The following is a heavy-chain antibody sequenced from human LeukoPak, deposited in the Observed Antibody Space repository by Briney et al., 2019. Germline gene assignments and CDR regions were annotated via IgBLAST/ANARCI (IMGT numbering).Heavy chain of an antibody. D-gene: IGHD1-26*01. V-gene: IGHV3-30*03. Sequence: GGSLRLSCAASGFTFSSYAMSWVRQAPGKGLEWVAVISFDGSNKYSADSVKGRFTISRDNSKNTLYLQMNSLRAEDTAVYYCARGGGSSKNFDYWGQGALVTVSS. CDR2: ISFDGSNK. J-gene: IGHJ4*02. CDR3: ARGGGSSKNFDY. CDR1: GFTFSSYA.